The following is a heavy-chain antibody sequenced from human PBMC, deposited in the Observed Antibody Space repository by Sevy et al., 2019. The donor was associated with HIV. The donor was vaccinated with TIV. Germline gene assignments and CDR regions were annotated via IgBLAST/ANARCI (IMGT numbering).Heavy chain of an antibody. V-gene: IGHV4-39*01. CDR1: GGSISSSTYY. D-gene: IGHD1-1*01. Sequence: SETLSLTCTVSGGSISSSTYYWAWIRQPPGKGLEWIGSIYYSGSTYYNPSLKSRVTISVDTSKNQFSLRLSSVTAADTAVYYCARRTHSRTTFDYWGQGTLVTVSS. CDR2: IYYSGST. J-gene: IGHJ4*02. CDR3: ARRTHSRTTFDY.